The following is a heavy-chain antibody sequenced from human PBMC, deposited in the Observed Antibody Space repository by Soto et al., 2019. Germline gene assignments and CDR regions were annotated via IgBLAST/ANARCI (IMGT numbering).Heavy chain of an antibody. CDR3: AKNGQPPYYYYGLDV. J-gene: IGHJ6*02. CDR2: ISGYNGDT. Sequence: ASVKVSCKASGYMFSSYGISWVRQAPGQGLEWMGWISGYNGDTNYAQKFQGRVSMTIDTSTGTAYMELRSLTSDDTAVYYCAKNGQPPYYYYGLDVWGQGTKVTVSS. CDR1: GYMFSSYG. V-gene: IGHV1-18*01. D-gene: IGHD2-8*01.